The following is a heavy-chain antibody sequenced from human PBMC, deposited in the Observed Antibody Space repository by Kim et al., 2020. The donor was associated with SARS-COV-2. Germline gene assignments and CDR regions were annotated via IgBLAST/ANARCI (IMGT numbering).Heavy chain of an antibody. Sequence: GGSLRLSCAASGFTFSSYAMSWVRQAPGKGLEWVSAISGSGGSTYYADSVKGRFTISRDNSKNTLYLQMNSLRAEDTAVYYCAKGLPHYYDSSGYPADAFDIWGQGTMVTVSS. CDR2: ISGSGGST. CDR1: GFTFSSYA. CDR3: AKGLPHYYDSSGYPADAFDI. D-gene: IGHD3-22*01. V-gene: IGHV3-23*01. J-gene: IGHJ3*02.